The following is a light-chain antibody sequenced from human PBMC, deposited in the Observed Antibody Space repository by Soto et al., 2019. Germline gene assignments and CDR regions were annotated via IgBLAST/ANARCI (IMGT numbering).Light chain of an antibody. Sequence: IQLTQSPSTLSASVGDRVTITCRASQGIGTALAWYHQRPGNSPDLLVYDASTLQSGVPSRFRGSGSETDFSLTISGLQPEDFGHYYCQQFNTKPLTFGGGTSVEIK. J-gene: IGKJ4*01. CDR1: QGIGTA. CDR2: DAS. CDR3: QQFNTKPLT. V-gene: IGKV1-13*02.